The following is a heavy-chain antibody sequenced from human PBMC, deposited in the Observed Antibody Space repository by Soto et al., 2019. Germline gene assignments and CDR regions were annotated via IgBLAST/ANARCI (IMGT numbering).Heavy chain of an antibody. V-gene: IGHV3-23*01. D-gene: IGHD6-6*01. CDR1: GFTFSSYA. Sequence: EVQLLESGGGLVQPGESLRLSCAASGFTFSSYAMSWVRQAPGKGLEWVSVISGSDDSTYYADSVKGRFTISRDNSNNPLYLQMNSLRAEDTAVYHCAKRSTSSTFDYWGQGTLVTVSS. CDR2: ISGSDDST. J-gene: IGHJ4*02. CDR3: AKRSTSSTFDY.